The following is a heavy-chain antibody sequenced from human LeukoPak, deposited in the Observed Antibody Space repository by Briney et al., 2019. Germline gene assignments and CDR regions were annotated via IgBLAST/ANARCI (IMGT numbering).Heavy chain of an antibody. Sequence: GGSLRLSCSASGFTFSVHVIHWVRQAAGRGLAFVSAISSNGHDTYYADSVKARFTISRDNSQNTVYLQMSSLRTDDTAVYYCVKEAYRVSHNDYWGQGTLVTVSS. CDR1: GFTFSVHV. D-gene: IGHD3-16*02. CDR3: VKEAYRVSHNDY. CDR2: ISSNGHDT. J-gene: IGHJ4*02. V-gene: IGHV3-64D*06.